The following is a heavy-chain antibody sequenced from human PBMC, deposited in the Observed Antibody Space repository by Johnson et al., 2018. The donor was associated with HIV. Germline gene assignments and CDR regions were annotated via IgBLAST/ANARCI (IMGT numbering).Heavy chain of an antibody. Sequence: VQLVESGGGLVQPGGSLRLSCAASGFTFSSYGMHWVRQAPGKGLEWVSGISWKGGSTGYADSVKGRFPISKDNAKNSLYLQMNSLRVDDTAFYYCTRDTPPRGELLSGTFDVWGQGTMVTVSS. D-gene: IGHD1-26*01. CDR1: GFTFSSYG. J-gene: IGHJ3*01. V-gene: IGHV3-20*04. CDR3: TRDTPPRGELLSGTFDV. CDR2: ISWKGGST.